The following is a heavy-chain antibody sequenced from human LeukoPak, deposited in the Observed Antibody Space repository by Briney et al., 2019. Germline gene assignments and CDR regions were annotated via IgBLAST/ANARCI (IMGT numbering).Heavy chain of an antibody. CDR2: IYTSGST. CDR1: GGSISSYY. V-gene: IGHV4-4*07. Sequence: SESLSLTWTVAGGSISSYYCSWIRQPAGKGLEWIGCIYTSGSTNYNPSLKSRVTMSVDTSKNQCSLKLSSVTAADTAVYYCAREIDSYYYDSSGPFEDAFDIWGQGTMVAVSS. D-gene: IGHD3-22*01. CDR3: AREIDSYYYDSSGPFEDAFDI. J-gene: IGHJ3*02.